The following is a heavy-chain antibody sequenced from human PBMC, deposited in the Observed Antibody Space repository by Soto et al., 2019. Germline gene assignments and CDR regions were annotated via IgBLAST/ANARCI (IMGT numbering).Heavy chain of an antibody. J-gene: IGHJ4*02. CDR2: ISYDGSNK. V-gene: IGHV3-30*18. D-gene: IGHD4-17*01. CDR1: GFTFSSYG. CDR3: AKENGDCFDY. Sequence: QVQLVESGGGVVQPGRSLRLSCAASGFTFSSYGMHWVRQAPGKGLEWVAVISYDGSNKYYADSVKGRFTISRDNSKNTLYLQMNSMRAEDTAVYYWAKENGDCFDYWGQGTLVTVSS.